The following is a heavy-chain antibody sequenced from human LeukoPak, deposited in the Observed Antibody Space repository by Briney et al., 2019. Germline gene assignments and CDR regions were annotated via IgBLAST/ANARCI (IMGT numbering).Heavy chain of an antibody. D-gene: IGHD3-3*01. CDR2: INHSGST. V-gene: IGHV4-34*01. CDR1: GASFSGYY. CDR3: ASLKIYYDFWTGPNSGDF. Sequence: SETLSLTCAVYGASFSGYYWTWIRQPPGKGLEWIGEINHSGSTKYNPSLKSRVSMSVDTSKNQISLKLSSVTAADTAVYFCASLKIYYDFWTGPNSGDFWGQGTLVAVSS. J-gene: IGHJ4*02.